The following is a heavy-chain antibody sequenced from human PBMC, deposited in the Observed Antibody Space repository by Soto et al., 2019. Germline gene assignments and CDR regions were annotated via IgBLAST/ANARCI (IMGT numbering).Heavy chain of an antibody. J-gene: IGHJ6*03. D-gene: IGHD3-3*01. Sequence: QVQLQQWGAGLLKPSETLSLTCAVSGGSFTGYFWNWIRQTPGKGLEWIGEINQSGSTTYNPSLKSRVTISVDRSKNQFSLGLNSVTAADTAVFYCARGTFWSGYDPSYYYYMDVWAKGPRSPSP. CDR2: INQSGST. V-gene: IGHV4-34*02. CDR3: ARGTFWSGYDPSYYYYMDV. CDR1: GGSFTGYF.